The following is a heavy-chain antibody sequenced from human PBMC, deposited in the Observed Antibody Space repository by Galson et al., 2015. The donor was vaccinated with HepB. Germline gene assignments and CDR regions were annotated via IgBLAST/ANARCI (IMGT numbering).Heavy chain of an antibody. CDR1: GGSISSYY. CDR2: IYYSGST. Sequence: TLSLTCTVSGGSISSYYWSWIRQPPGKGLEWIGYIYYSGSTNYNPSLKSRVTISVDTSKNQFSLKLSSVTAADTAVYYCARGFDGKKAFDIWGQGTLVTVSS. D-gene: IGHD3-9*01. J-gene: IGHJ3*02. CDR3: ARGFDGKKAFDI. V-gene: IGHV4-59*01.